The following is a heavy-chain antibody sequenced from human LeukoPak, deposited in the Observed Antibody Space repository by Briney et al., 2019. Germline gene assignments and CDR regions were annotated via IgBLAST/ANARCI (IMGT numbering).Heavy chain of an antibody. CDR2: ISYDGSNK. V-gene: IGHV3-30-3*01. CDR1: GFTFSSYA. Sequence: GGSLRLSCAASGFTFSSYAMHWVRQAPGKGLEWVAVISYDGSNKYYADSVKGRFTISRDNSKNTLYLQMNSLRAEDTAVYYCARGAAAGRFDPWGQGTLVTVSS. J-gene: IGHJ5*02. D-gene: IGHD6-13*01. CDR3: ARGAAAGRFDP.